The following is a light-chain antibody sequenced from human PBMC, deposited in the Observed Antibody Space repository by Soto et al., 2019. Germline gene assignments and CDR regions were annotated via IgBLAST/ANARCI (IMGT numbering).Light chain of an antibody. V-gene: IGKV3-15*01. CDR2: GAS. J-gene: IGKJ4*01. Sequence: EIVMTQSPATLSVSPGERATLSCRASQSVSSNLAWYQQKPGQAPRLLIYGASTRATGIPARFSGSGSGTEFTLTISSLQSEDFAVYYCQHYGSSPPVTFGGGTKVDIK. CDR3: QHYGSSPPVT. CDR1: QSVSSN.